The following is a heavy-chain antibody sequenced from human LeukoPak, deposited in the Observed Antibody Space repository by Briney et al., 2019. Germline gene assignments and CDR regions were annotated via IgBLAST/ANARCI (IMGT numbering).Heavy chain of an antibody. CDR3: AKALDY. CDR1: GLRFDTSW. V-gene: IGHV3-7*05. Sequence: SGGSLRLSCAASGLRFDTSWMDWVRQAPGKGLEWVANIGPDGNEKYYVDSVKGRFTISSDNAKSSLYLQMNGLRAEDTAVYFCAKALDYWGQGTLLTVSS. CDR2: IGPDGNEK. J-gene: IGHJ4*02.